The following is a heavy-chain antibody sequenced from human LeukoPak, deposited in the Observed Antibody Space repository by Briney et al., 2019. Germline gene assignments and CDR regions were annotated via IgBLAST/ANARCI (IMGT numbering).Heavy chain of an antibody. V-gene: IGHV4-59*08. CDR2: VFNGGST. CDR1: GGSINSHY. Sequence: SETLSLTCSVSGGSINSHYWSWIRQSPGKGLEWIGYVFNGGSTNYNPSLKSRVTMSLDTSRDQFSLNLNSVTAAGTALYYCARTPEIALGFDYWGQGTLVTVSS. D-gene: IGHD6-19*01. J-gene: IGHJ4*02. CDR3: ARTPEIALGFDY.